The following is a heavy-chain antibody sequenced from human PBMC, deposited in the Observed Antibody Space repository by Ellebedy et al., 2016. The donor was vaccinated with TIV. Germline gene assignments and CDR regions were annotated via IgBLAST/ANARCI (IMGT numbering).Heavy chain of an antibody. Sequence: GESLKISXGASGFAFGAYAMHWVRQAPGKGLEEVATISHDGDDKQYADSVNGRFTISRDNYNNILYLQMNSLTVEDSAVYYCAKDHVDIVPPVGYFDYWGQGTLVTVSS. J-gene: IGHJ4*02. CDR1: GFAFGAYA. CDR2: ISHDGDDK. CDR3: AKDHVDIVPPVGYFDY. D-gene: IGHD2-2*03. V-gene: IGHV3-30*18.